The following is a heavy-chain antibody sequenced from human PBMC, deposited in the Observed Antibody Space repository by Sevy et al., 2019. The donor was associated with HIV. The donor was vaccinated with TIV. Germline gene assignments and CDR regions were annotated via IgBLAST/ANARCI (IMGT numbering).Heavy chain of an antibody. CDR3: ARDKRAISAAAPDWFDP. D-gene: IGHD6-13*01. CDR2: INPHSGGT. CDR1: GYTFTGYY. Sequence: ASVKVSCKASGYTFTGYYIHWVRQAPGQGLEWMGGINPHSGGTNYAQKFQGRVTMTWDTSISTAYMELSRLRSDDTAVYYCARDKRAISAAAPDWFDPWGQGTPVTVSS. J-gene: IGHJ5*02. V-gene: IGHV1-2*02.